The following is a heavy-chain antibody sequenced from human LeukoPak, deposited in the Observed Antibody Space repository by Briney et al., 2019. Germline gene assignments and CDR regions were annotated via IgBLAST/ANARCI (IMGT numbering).Heavy chain of an antibody. CDR2: MYYYTGTT. V-gene: IGHV4-39*07. CDR3: ARKLRGYSSDAFDI. D-gene: IGHD5-18*01. CDR1: GGSISSSSYY. J-gene: IGHJ3*02. Sequence: SETLSLTCTVSGGSISSSSYYWGWIRQPPGKGLEWIGSMYYYTGTTHYNPSLKSRVAISVDTSNNRFSLKLSSVTAADTAVYYCARKLRGYSSDAFDIWGQGTMVTVSS.